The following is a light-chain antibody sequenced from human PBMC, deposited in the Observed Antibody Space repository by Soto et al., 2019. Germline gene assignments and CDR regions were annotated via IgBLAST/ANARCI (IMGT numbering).Light chain of an antibody. J-gene: IGLJ1*01. CDR3: SSYTSSDTEV. CDR1: SSDVGAYNY. CDR2: DVS. V-gene: IGLV2-14*03. Sequence: LTQPASVSGSPGQSITISCTGTSSDVGAYNYVSWYQHHPGKAPKLIIYDVSDRPSGVSNRFSASKSGSTASLTISGLQAEDEADYYCSSYTSSDTEVFGTGTKVTVL.